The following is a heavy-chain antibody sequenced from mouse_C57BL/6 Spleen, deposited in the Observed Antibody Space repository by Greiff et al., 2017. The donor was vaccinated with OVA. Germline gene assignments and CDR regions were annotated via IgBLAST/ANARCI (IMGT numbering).Heavy chain of an antibody. D-gene: IGHD2-4*01. CDR2: IDPSDSET. CDR3: ARVERGDYDGAWFAY. Sequence: VQLQQPGAELVRPGSSVKLSCKASGYTFTSYWMHWVKQRPIQGLEWIGNIDPSDSETHYNQKFKDKATLTVDKSSSTAYMQLSSLTSEDSAVYDCARVERGDYDGAWFAYWGQGTLVTVSA. CDR1: GYTFTSYW. V-gene: IGHV1-52*01. J-gene: IGHJ3*01.